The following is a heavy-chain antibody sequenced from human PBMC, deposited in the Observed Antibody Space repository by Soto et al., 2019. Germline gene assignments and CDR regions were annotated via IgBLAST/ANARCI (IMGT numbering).Heavy chain of an antibody. CDR2: IYYSGST. CDR3: ARDASPHYDFWSGFHYYYYGMDV. CDR1: GGSISSGGYY. V-gene: IGHV4-31*03. Sequence: QVQLQESGPGLVKPSQTLSLTCTVSGGSISSGGYYWSWIRQHPGKGLEWIGYIYYSGSTYYNPSLKSRVTISVDTAKNQFSLKLSSVTAADTAVYYCARDASPHYDFWSGFHYYYYGMDVWGQGTTVTVSS. D-gene: IGHD3-3*01. J-gene: IGHJ6*02.